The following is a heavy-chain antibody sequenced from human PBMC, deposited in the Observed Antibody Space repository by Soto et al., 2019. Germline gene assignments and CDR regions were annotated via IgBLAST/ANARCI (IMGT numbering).Heavy chain of an antibody. CDR2: IKQYGSEK. V-gene: IGHV3-7*05. J-gene: IGHJ6*02. CDR3: ARAAQLRFGVGFQYYYGMDV. CDR1: GFTFSSYW. D-gene: IGHD3-10*01. Sequence: EVQLVESGGGLVQPGGSLRLSCAASGFTFSSYWMSWVRQAPGKGLAWLANIKQYGSEKYYVDSVKGRFTISRDNAKNSLYLQMNRLRAEDTAVYYCARAAQLRFGVGFQYYYGMDVWGQGTTVTVSS.